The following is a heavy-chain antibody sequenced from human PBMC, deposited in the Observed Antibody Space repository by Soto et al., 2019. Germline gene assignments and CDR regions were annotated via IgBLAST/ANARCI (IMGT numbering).Heavy chain of an antibody. Sequence: QAQLQESGPGLVKPSGALSLTCTVSGGSINGFYWCWIRQPPGKGLELIGYIYYSGSTTYSGSTNYNPSLKSRTTISIDTAKNQFSLKVNSVTAAAAAVSYCTRGSGDFCGQGTLVTVSS. J-gene: IGHJ4*02. CDR3: TRGSGDF. D-gene: IGHD7-27*01. CDR1: GGSINGFY. CDR2: IYYSGSTTYSGST. V-gene: IGHV4-59*01.